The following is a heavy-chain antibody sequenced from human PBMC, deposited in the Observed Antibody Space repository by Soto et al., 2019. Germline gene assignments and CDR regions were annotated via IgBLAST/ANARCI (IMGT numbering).Heavy chain of an antibody. Sequence: TLSLTCAVSGDSISSGGFSWTWIRQQPGKGQEWIGYIYHSGTSFYNPSLKSRVTISVDTSKNQFSLKLSSVTAADTAVYYCARNIRLGELSYGMDVWGQGTTVTVPS. D-gene: IGHD3-16*02. CDR3: ARNIRLGELSYGMDV. V-gene: IGHV4-30-2*02. J-gene: IGHJ6*02. CDR1: GDSISSGGFS. CDR2: IYHSGTS.